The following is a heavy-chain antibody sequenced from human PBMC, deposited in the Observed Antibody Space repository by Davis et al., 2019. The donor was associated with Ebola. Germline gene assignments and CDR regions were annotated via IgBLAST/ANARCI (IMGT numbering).Heavy chain of an antibody. D-gene: IGHD2-2*02. CDR1: GGSLRSYY. Sequence: MPSETLSLTCSVSGGSLRSYYWSWIRQPAGKGLEWSGRIYTSGSTNYSPSLKSRVTMSVDTSKNQFSLKLSSVTAADTAVYYCARDTKYQLAYRGYFYYAMDVWGQGTTVTVSS. CDR2: IYTSGST. J-gene: IGHJ6*02. V-gene: IGHV4-4*07. CDR3: ARDTKYQLAYRGYFYYAMDV.